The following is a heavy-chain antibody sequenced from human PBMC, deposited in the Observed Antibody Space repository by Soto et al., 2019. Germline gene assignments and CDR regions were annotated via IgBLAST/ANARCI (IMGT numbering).Heavy chain of an antibody. CDR1: GFTFRRHG. CDR2: TWYDGSGQ. CDR3: TRWSNHKVVEP. Sequence: QEQLVESGGGVVQPGMSLRLSCEGSGFTFRRHGMHWVRQSPGKGLEWRAVTWYDGSGQYYADYVQGRFTISRDNSQNMLYLQLHTLTVGDTAVYYSTRWSNHKVVEPWGKGTMVTVS. V-gene: IGHV3-33*03. D-gene: IGHD2-8*02. J-gene: IGHJ5*02.